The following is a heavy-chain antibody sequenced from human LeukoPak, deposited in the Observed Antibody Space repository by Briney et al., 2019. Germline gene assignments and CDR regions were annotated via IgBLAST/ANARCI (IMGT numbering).Heavy chain of an antibody. CDR1: GYTFTSYG. Sequence: ASVKVSCKASGYTFTSYGFTWVRQAPGQGLEWMGWISAYNGNTNYAQKFQGRVTMTTNTSTSTAYMELRSLRSDDTAVYYCATSIGPAGTADYWGQGTLVTVSS. CDR3: ATSIGPAGTADY. V-gene: IGHV1-18*01. J-gene: IGHJ4*02. CDR2: ISAYNGNT. D-gene: IGHD6-13*01.